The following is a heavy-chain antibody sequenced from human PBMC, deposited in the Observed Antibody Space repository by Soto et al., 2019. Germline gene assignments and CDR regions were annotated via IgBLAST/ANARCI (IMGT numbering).Heavy chain of an antibody. D-gene: IGHD3-22*01. Sequence: GGSLRLSCSASGFTFSSYAMHWVRQAPGKGLEYVSAISSNGGSTYYADSVKGRFTISRDNSKNTLYLQMSSLRAEDTAVYYCVKDRYYDSSGYYYYFDYWGQGPLVTVSS. CDR2: ISSNGGST. CDR1: GFTFSSYA. CDR3: VKDRYYDSSGYYYYFDY. J-gene: IGHJ4*02. V-gene: IGHV3-64D*09.